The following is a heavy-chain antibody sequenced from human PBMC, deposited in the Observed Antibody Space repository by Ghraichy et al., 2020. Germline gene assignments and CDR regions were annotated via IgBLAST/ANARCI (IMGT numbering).Heavy chain of an antibody. CDR1: GFTFSSYA. V-gene: IGHV3-23*01. D-gene: IGHD4-17*01. J-gene: IGHJ4*02. CDR3: AKDLHYGDYNFDY. Sequence: GGSLNISCAASGFTFSSYAMSWVRQAPGKGLEWVSAISGSGGSTYYADSVKGRFTISRDNSKNTLYLQMNSLRAEDTAVYYCAKDLHYGDYNFDYWGQGTLVTVSS. CDR2: ISGSGGST.